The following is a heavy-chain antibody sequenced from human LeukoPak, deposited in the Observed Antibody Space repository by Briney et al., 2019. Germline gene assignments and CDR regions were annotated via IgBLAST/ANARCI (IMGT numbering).Heavy chain of an antibody. V-gene: IGHV3-7*01. CDR2: IERDEGDK. CDR3: VRGGSFGTLDL. Sequence: PGGSPRLSCVASGFTFSDSSMHWVRQAPGKGLEWLATIERDEGDKFYLDSVRGRFTISRDNANNAVDLRMNSLRVEDTALYYCVRGGSFGTLDLWGQGARVTVSA. D-gene: IGHD3-3*01. CDR1: GFTFSDSS. J-gene: IGHJ5*02.